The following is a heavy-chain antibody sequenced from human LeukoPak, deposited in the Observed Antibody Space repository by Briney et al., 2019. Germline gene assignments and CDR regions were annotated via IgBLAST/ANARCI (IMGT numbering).Heavy chain of an antibody. CDR2: IYSTGST. CDR1: GGSISSYY. J-gene: IGHJ4*02. Sequence: SETLSLTCTVSGGSISSYYWSWIRQPAGKGLEWIGRIYSTGSTNYNPSLKSRGTMSVDTSKNQFSLRLRSVTAADTAVYYCARQTASAGTAGFDFWGQGALVTVSS. V-gene: IGHV4-4*07. D-gene: IGHD6-13*01. CDR3: ARQTASAGTAGFDF.